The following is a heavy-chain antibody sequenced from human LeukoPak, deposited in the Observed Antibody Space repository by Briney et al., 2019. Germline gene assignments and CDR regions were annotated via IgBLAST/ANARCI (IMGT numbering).Heavy chain of an antibody. J-gene: IGHJ6*02. CDR2: LHYSRTS. CDR3: ARGRAAARNVGYYYYPMDV. Sequence: PSETLSLTCSVSGGSVSSNLYYWAWIRQPPGKGLEWVGSLHYSRTSHQNPSLKSRVTMSVDTAKNQFALRVSSLTAADTAVYYCARGRAAARNVGYYYYPMDVWGQGTTVTVSS. D-gene: IGHD6-13*01. CDR1: GGSVSSNLYY. V-gene: IGHV4-39*06.